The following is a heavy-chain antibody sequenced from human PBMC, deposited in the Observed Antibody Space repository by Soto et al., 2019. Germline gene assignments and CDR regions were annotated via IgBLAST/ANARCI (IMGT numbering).Heavy chain of an antibody. CDR1: GFIFSNYG. J-gene: IGHJ4*02. CDR2: VSHDGTVQ. CDR3: AREDSIIIPAVSDF. Sequence: LRLSCAASGFIFSNYGMSWVRQAPGKGLEWVAVVSHDGTVQHYGDSVKGRFTISRDNSKSSVSLQMNTLRVEDTAVYYCAREDSIIIPAVSDFWGQGTLVTVSS. V-gene: IGHV3-30*03. D-gene: IGHD2-2*01.